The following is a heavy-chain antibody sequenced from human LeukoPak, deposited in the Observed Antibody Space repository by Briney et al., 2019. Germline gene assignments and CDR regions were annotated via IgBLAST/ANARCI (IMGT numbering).Heavy chain of an antibody. CDR1: GFTFSSYE. J-gene: IGHJ6*02. CDR2: ISSSGSTI. V-gene: IGHV3-48*03. D-gene: IGHD2-2*01. CDR3: ARDGCSSTSCYFGLESYYYYGMDV. Sequence: PGGSLTLSCAASGFTFSSYEMNWVRQAPGKGLVWVSYISSSGSTICYADSVKGRFTISRDNAKNSLYLQMNSLRAEDTAVYYCARDGCSSTSCYFGLESYYYYGMDVWGQGTTVTVSS.